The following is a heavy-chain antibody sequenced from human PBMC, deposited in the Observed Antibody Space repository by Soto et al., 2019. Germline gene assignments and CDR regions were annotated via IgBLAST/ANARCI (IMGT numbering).Heavy chain of an antibody. Sequence: QVQLVESGGGVVQPGGSLRLSGEASGFIFSGYAMHWVRQAPGKGLEWVAVISYAGNTQYYADSVKGRFTVSRDNSNNILYVEMNNLRDEDTAMYYCAKGTNAYEINSWGQGTLVTVSP. CDR3: AKGTNAYEINS. CDR2: ISYAGNTQ. V-gene: IGHV3-30-3*01. J-gene: IGHJ4*02. D-gene: IGHD3-9*01. CDR1: GFIFSGYA.